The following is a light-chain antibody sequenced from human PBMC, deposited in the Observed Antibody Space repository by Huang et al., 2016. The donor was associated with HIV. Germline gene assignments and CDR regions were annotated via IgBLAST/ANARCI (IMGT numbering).Light chain of an antibody. V-gene: IGKV3-11*01. J-gene: IGKJ5*01. CDR3: QQRYNWPPIT. CDR2: DAA. Sequence: EVVLTQSPATLSLSPGERATLSCRASQSVTTYLAWYQQKPGQAPRLLIFDAANRATGIPARFSGSGSGTDFTLTISSLGPEDFAVYYCQQRYNWPPITFGQGTRLEIK. CDR1: QSVTTY.